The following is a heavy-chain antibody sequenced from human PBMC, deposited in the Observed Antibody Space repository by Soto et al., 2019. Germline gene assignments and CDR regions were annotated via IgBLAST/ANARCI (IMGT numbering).Heavy chain of an antibody. Sequence: GGSLRLSCAVSAFTFSNYSSNWVRQAPGKGLWLLSYISNNSSVKYYADSVKGRFTISRDNAENSLYLQTTSLRDDDTVVYYFARDRDGNWSKCVCPGLYFDYGDRETMLTGYS. D-gene: IGHD2-8*01. CDR3: ARDRDGNWSKCVCPGLYFDY. CDR2: ISNNSSVK. CDR1: AFTFSNYS. J-gene: IGHJ4*02. V-gene: IGHV3-48*02.